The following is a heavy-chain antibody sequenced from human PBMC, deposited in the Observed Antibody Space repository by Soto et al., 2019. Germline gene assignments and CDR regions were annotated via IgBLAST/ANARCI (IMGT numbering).Heavy chain of an antibody. CDR2: IWFDGSYK. V-gene: IGHV3-33*01. CDR3: ARGGSSMTTSAPNRDNWFDP. J-gene: IGHJ5*02. CDR1: GFIFNRYG. Sequence: QVQLVESGGGVVQPGTSLRLSCAASGFIFNRYGMHWVRQAPGKGLEWVAVIWFDGSYKSYADSVKGRFTISRDNSQNSLFLQMTGLRVEDSGFYYCARGGSSMTTSAPNRDNWFDPWGQGTRVTVSS. D-gene: IGHD2-2*01.